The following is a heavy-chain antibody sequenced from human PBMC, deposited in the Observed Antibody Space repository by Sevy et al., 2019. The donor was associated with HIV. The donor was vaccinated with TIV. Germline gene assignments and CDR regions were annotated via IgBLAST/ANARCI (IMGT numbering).Heavy chain of an antibody. CDR2: INHSGST. CDR3: AGHGRGTGGPKALVI. Sequence: SETLSLTCAVYGGSFSGYYWSWIRQPPGKGLEWIGEINHSGSTNYNPSLKSRVTISVDTSKNQFSLKLSSVTAADTALYYWAGHGRGTGGPKALVIGGQGTWSPSPQ. J-gene: IGHJ3*02. CDR1: GGSFSGYY. V-gene: IGHV4-34*01. D-gene: IGHD2-15*01.